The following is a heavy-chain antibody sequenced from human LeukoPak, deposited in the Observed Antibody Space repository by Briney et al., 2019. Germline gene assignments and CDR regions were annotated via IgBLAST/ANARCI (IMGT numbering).Heavy chain of an antibody. J-gene: IGHJ4*02. D-gene: IGHD5-24*01. CDR2: INHSGST. CDR1: GGSSSGYY. CDR3: ARGLSLDRYEMATRDSWVGVDY. V-gene: IGHV4-34*01. Sequence: SETLSLTCAVYGGSSSGYYWSWIRQPPGKGLEWIGEINHSGSTNYNPSLKSRVTISVDTSKNQFSLKLSSVTAADTAVYYCARGLSLDRYEMATRDSWVGVDYWGQGTLVTVSS.